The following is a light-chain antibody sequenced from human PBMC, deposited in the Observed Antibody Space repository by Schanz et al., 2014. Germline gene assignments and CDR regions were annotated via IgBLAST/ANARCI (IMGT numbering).Light chain of an antibody. CDR2: EVS. Sequence: QSVLTQPPSASGSPGQSVTISCTGTSSDIGGYNYVSWYQQHPGKAPKLMIFEVSKRPSGVPDRFSGSKSGNTASLTISVLQAEDEADYYCGSYAGNINWVFGGGTKVTVL. V-gene: IGLV2-8*01. CDR3: GSYAGNINWV. CDR1: SSDIGGYNY. J-gene: IGLJ3*02.